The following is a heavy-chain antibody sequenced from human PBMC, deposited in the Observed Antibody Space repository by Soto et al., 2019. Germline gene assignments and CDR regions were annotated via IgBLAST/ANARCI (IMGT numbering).Heavy chain of an antibody. CDR1: GFSLSTSGMC. J-gene: IGHJ5*02. D-gene: IGHD3-10*01. V-gene: IGHV2-70*01. Sequence: SGPTLVNPTQTLTLTCTFSGFSLSTSGMCVSWIRQPPGKALEWLALIDWDDDKYYSTSLKTRLTISKDTSKNQVVLTMTNMDPVDTATYYCARKYGYYYGSGSPFDPWGQGTLVTVSS. CDR3: ARKYGYYYGSGSPFDP. CDR2: IDWDDDK.